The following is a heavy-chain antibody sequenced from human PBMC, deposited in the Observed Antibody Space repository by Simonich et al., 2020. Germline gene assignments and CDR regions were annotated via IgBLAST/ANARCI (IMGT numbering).Heavy chain of an antibody. V-gene: IGHV3-7*01. CDR2: IKQDGSKK. CDR3: AREYSSSSDPYWYFDL. Sequence: EVQLVESGGGLVQPGGSLRLSCAASGFTFSSYWMSWVGQAQGKGLEWWAKIKQDGSKKNNVTTVKGRFTISRDNAKNSRYLQMNSLRAEDTAVYYCAREYSSSSDPYWYFDLWGRGTLVTVSS. D-gene: IGHD6-6*01. J-gene: IGHJ2*01. CDR1: GFTFSSYW.